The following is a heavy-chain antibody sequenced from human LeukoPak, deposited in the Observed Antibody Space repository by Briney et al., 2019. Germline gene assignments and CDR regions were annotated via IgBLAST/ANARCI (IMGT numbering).Heavy chain of an antibody. CDR2: IIPIFGTA. D-gene: IGHD1-1*01. CDR3: ARGPQRSPGGPFDP. V-gene: IGHV1-69*13. J-gene: IGHJ5*02. Sequence: GASVKVSCKASGGTFSSYAISWVRQAPGQGLEWMGGIIPIFGTANYAQKFQGRVTITADESTSTAYMELSSLRSEDTAVYYCARGPQRSPGGPFDPWGQGTLVTVSS. CDR1: GGTFSSYA.